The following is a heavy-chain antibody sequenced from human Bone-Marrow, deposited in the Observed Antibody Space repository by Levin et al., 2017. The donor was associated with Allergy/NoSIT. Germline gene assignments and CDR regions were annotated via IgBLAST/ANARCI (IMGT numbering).Heavy chain of an antibody. Sequence: PGGSLRLSCAASGFTFSSYAMHWVRQAPGKGLEWVAVISYDGSNKYYADSVKGRFTISRDNSKNTLYLQMNSLRAEDTAVYYCARDLPGGYCSGGSCHSDYYYYGMDVWGQGTTVTVSS. D-gene: IGHD2-15*01. CDR2: ISYDGSNK. J-gene: IGHJ6*02. CDR1: GFTFSSYA. CDR3: ARDLPGGYCSGGSCHSDYYYYGMDV. V-gene: IGHV3-30-3*01.